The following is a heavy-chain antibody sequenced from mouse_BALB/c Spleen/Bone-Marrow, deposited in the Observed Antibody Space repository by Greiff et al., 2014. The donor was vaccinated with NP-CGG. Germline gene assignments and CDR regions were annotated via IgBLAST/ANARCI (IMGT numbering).Heavy chain of an antibody. CDR3: ASYVYGYYFDY. V-gene: IGHV14-3*02. J-gene: IGHJ2*01. CDR2: IDPANGNT. D-gene: IGHD2-2*01. CDR1: GFNVKDTY. Sequence: EVKLQESGAELVKPGASVKLSCTASGFNVKDTYIHWVKQGPEQGLEWIGRIDPANGNTKYDPKFQGKATITADTSSNTAYLQLSSLTSEDTAVYYCASYVYGYYFDYWGQGTTLTVSS.